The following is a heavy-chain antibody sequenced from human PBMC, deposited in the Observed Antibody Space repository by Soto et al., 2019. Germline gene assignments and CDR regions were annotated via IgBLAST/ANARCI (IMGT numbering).Heavy chain of an antibody. V-gene: IGHV1-18*01. D-gene: IGHD6-13*01. J-gene: IGHJ6*02. CDR2: ISAYNGNT. CDR3: ARKSSSDYYYYYGMDV. Sequence: QVQLVQSGAEVKKPGASVKVSCKASGYTFTSYGISWVRQAPEQGLEWMGWISAYNGNTNYAQKLQGRVTMTTDTSTSTAYMELRSLRSDDTAVYYCARKSSSDYYYYYGMDVWGQGTTVTVSS. CDR1: GYTFTSYG.